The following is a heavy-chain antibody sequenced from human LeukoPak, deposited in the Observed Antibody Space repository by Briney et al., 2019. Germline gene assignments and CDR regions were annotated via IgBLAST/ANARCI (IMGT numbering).Heavy chain of an antibody. V-gene: IGHV1-69*04. D-gene: IGHD2-21*02. CDR3: ARSAPYCGGDCYSNFDY. CDR2: IIPILGIA. J-gene: IGHJ4*02. CDR1: GGTFSSYA. Sequence: SVKVSCKASGGTFSSYAISWVRQAPGQGLEWMGRIIPILGIANYAQKFQGRVTITADKSTSTAYMELSSLRSEDTAVYYCARSAPYCGGDCYSNFDYWGQETLVTVSS.